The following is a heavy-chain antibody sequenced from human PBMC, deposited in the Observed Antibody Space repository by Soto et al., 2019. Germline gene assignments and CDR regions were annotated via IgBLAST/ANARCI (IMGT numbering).Heavy chain of an antibody. CDR3: ARGPAIYCSGGSCYPIDY. V-gene: IGHV1-2*02. D-gene: IGHD2-15*01. Sequence: ASVKVSCKASGYTFTGYYMHWVRQAPGQGLEWMGWINPNSGGTNYAQKFQGRVTMTRDTSISTAYMELSRLRSDDTAVYYCARGPAIYCSGGSCYPIDYWGQGTLVTV. J-gene: IGHJ4*02. CDR2: INPNSGGT. CDR1: GYTFTGYY.